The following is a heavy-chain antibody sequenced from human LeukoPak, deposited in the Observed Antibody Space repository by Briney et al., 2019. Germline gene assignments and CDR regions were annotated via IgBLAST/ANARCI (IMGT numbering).Heavy chain of an antibody. J-gene: IGHJ5*01. V-gene: IGHV3-7*03. CDR1: GFTFSSYW. Sequence: GGSLRLSCAASGFTFSSYWMSWVRQAPGKGLEWVANIKQDGSEKYYVDSVKGRFTISRDNAKNSLYLQMNSLRAEDTAVYYCARGFVRYFDWFDYWGQGTLVTVSS. CDR2: IKQDGSEK. D-gene: IGHD3-9*01. CDR3: ARGFVRYFDWFDY.